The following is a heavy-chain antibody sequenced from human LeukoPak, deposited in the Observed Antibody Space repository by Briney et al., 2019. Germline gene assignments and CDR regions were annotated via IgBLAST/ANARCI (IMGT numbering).Heavy chain of an antibody. V-gene: IGHV4-34*01. CDR1: GGSFSGYY. Sequence: SETLSLTCAVYGGSFSGYYWSWIRQPPGKGLEWIGEINHSGSTNYNPSLKSRVTISVDTSKNQFSLKLSSVTAADTAVYYCARDSILGYAFDIWGQGTMVTVSS. D-gene: IGHD1-26*01. CDR2: INHSGST. CDR3: ARDSILGYAFDI. J-gene: IGHJ3*02.